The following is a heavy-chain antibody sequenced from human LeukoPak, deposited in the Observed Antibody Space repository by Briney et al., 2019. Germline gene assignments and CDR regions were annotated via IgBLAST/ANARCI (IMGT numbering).Heavy chain of an antibody. D-gene: IGHD3-16*01. Sequence: SETLSLTCTVSGGSVRSSSYYWGCIRQPPGKGLEWIGSVHYNGSTCYNPSLGGRVIMSIDTSKNQFSLKLSSVTAADTAVYYCARGGAFDIWGQGTMVTVSS. CDR1: GGSVRSSSYY. J-gene: IGHJ3*02. CDR3: ARGGAFDI. V-gene: IGHV4-39*07. CDR2: VHYNGST.